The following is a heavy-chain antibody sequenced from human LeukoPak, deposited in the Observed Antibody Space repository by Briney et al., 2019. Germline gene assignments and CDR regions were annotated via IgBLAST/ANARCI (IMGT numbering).Heavy chain of an antibody. V-gene: IGHV4-59*01. D-gene: IGHD6-19*01. CDR1: GGSISSYY. Sequence: PSETLSLTCTVSGGSISSYYWSWLRQPPGKGLEWIGYIYYSGSTNYNPSLKSRVTISVDTSKNQFSLKLSSVTAADTAVYYCARDRRAAVAGTGRGRYYYYGMDVWGQGTTVTVSS. CDR2: IYYSGST. J-gene: IGHJ6*02. CDR3: ARDRRAAVAGTGRGRYYYYGMDV.